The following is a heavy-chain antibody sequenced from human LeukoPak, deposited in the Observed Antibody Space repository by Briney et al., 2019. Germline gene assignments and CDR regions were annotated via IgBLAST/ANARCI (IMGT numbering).Heavy chain of an antibody. J-gene: IGHJ4*02. CDR3: VRGRYYHDSTGFLY. CDR1: GDSISNYY. Sequence: SETLSLTCTVSGDSISNYYGSWIRQPPGKGLEWIGHIYYSGSTNYNPSLKSRVTISVDTSKNQFSLRLSSVTAADTAVYYRVRGRYYHDSTGFLYWGQGTLVTVSS. V-gene: IGHV4-59*08. D-gene: IGHD3-22*01. CDR2: IYYSGST.